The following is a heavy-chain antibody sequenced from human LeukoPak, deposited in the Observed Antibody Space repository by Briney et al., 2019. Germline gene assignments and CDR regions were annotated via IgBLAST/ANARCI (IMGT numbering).Heavy chain of an antibody. D-gene: IGHD5-18*01. CDR3: ARDNSYGFDS. CDR1: GFTFRNYW. V-gene: IGHV3-74*01. Sequence: PGGSLRLSCAASGFTFRNYWMHWVRQAPGKGLVWVSHINSDGSSTSYADSVKGRFTISRDNAKNTLYLQMNSLRAEDTAVFYCARDNSYGFDSWGQGTLVTVSS. CDR2: INSDGSST. J-gene: IGHJ4*02.